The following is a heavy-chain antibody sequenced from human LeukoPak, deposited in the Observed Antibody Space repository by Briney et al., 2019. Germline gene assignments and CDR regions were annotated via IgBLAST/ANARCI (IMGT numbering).Heavy chain of an antibody. CDR1: GGTFSSYA. CDR2: IIPIFGTA. V-gene: IGHV1-69*13. Sequence: ASVKVSCKASGGTFSSYAISWVRQAPGQGLEWMGGIIPIFGTANYAQKFQGRVTITADESTSTAYMELSSLRSEDTAVSYCARDRYHYYFDYWGQGTLVTVSS. CDR3: ARDRYHYYFDY. D-gene: IGHD3-9*01. J-gene: IGHJ4*02.